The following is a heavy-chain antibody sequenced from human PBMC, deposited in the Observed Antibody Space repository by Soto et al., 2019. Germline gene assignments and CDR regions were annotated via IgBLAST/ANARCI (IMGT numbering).Heavy chain of an antibody. CDR3: AIGSSPVGFDL. J-gene: IGHJ4*02. CDR2: INGYNGNT. D-gene: IGHD6-13*01. V-gene: IGHV1-18*04. Sequence: QVQLVQAGGEVKKPGASVKVSCKTSGYTFSNYGVNWVRQAPGQGLEWMGGINGYNGNTNYAQKVQGRVSITTDTSPSSAYMHLRTLTPDGAAVCYCAIGSSPVGFDLWGQGTLVTVSS. CDR1: GYTFSNYG.